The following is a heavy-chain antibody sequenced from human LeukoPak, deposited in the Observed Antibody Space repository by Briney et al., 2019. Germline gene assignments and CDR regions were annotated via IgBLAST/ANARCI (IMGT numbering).Heavy chain of an antibody. J-gene: IGHJ4*02. CDR2: MNPNSGNT. CDR3: ASVFGDYYASGSYPY. Sequence: ASVKVSCKASGYTFTSYDINWVRQATGQGLEWMGWMNPNSGNTGYAQKFQGRVTMTRNTSVSTAYMELSSLRSEDTAVYYCASVFGDYYASGSYPYWGQGTLVTVSS. D-gene: IGHD3-10*01. CDR1: GYTFTSYD. V-gene: IGHV1-8*01.